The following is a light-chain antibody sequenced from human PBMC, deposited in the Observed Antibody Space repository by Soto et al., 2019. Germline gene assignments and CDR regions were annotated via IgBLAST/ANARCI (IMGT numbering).Light chain of an antibody. CDR2: DDS. CDR1: NIRRKT. V-gene: IGLV3-21*02. CDR3: QVWDSTSHHVL. Sequence: ELTQTPSVSVAPGQTARITCGGDNIRRKTVHWYQQKPGQAPVLVVYDDSDRPSGIPERFSGSNSGNPATLTISRVEAGDEADYYCQVWDSTSHHVLFGGGTKVTVL. J-gene: IGLJ2*01.